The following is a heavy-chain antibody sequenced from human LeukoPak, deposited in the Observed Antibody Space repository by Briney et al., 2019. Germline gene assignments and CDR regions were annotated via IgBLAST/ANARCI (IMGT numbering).Heavy chain of an antibody. CDR3: ARRRTDKAMVP. V-gene: IGHV4-39*01. Sequence: PSETLSLTCTVSGGSISSSSYYWGWIRQPPGKGLEWIGSIYYSGSTYYNPSLKSRVTISVDTSKNQFSLKLSSVTAADTAVYYCARRRTDKAMVPWGQGTLVTVSS. CDR1: GGSISSSSYY. D-gene: IGHD5-18*01. CDR2: IYYSGST. J-gene: IGHJ5*02.